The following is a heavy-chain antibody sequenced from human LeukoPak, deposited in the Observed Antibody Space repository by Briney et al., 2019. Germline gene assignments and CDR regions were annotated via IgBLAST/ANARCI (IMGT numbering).Heavy chain of an antibody. Sequence: GGSLRLSCAASGFTFSSYCMNWVRQAPGKGLVWVSRIASDGSSTTYADSVKGRFSISRDNAKNTLYLQMNSLRAEDTAVYYCARGRPGVTDYWGQGTLVSVSS. D-gene: IGHD2-8*01. CDR2: IASDGSST. CDR1: GFTFSSYC. V-gene: IGHV3-74*01. J-gene: IGHJ4*02. CDR3: ARGRPGVTDY.